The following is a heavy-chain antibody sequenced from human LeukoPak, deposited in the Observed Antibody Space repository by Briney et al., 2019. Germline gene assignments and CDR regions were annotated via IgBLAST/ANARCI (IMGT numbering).Heavy chain of an antibody. D-gene: IGHD3-22*01. J-gene: IGHJ4*02. Sequence: SETLSLTCTASGDSISSSSYYWGWLRQPPGKGLEWIGSIYYSGSTYYNPSLKSRVTISVDTSKNQFSLKLSSVTAADTAVYYCARGLRHYDSSGYYYYWGQGTLVTVSS. CDR2: IYYSGST. CDR3: ARGLRHYDSSGYYYY. V-gene: IGHV4-39*01. CDR1: GDSISSSSYY.